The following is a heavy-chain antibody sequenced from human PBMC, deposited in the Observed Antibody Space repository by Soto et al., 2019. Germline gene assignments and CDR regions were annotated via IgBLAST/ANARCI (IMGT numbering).Heavy chain of an antibody. CDR1: GFTFSSYS. V-gene: IGHV3-74*03. Sequence: GGSLRLSCAASGFTFSSYSMSWVRQAPGRGLEWVAGASEDGGNTPHADSVKGRFTISRDNAQNTLFLEMNSLTVEDTAVYYCARDPVMYQGSYRFGYWGRGVQVTVSS. J-gene: IGHJ4*02. CDR2: ASEDGGNT. CDR3: ARDPVMYQGSYRFGY. D-gene: IGHD3-16*02.